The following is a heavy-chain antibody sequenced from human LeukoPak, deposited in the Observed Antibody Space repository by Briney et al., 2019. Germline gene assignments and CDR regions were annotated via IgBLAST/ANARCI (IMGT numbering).Heavy chain of an antibody. D-gene: IGHD2-2*02. J-gene: IGHJ6*02. CDR1: GYTFTSYG. Sequence: GASVKVSCKASGYTFTSYGIIWVRQAPGQGLEWMGWISAYNGNTNYAQKLQGRVTMTTDTSTSTAYMELRSLRSDDTAVYYCARDSRSRPYHYYYYGMDVWGQGTTVTVSS. CDR3: ARDSRSRPYHYYYYGMDV. CDR2: ISAYNGNT. V-gene: IGHV1-18*01.